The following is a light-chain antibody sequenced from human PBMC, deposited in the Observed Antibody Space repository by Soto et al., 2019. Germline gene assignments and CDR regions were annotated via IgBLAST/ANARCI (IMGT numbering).Light chain of an antibody. Sequence: VVLTQSPLSLPVPLGQPASISCRSSQSLVYRDGNTYLNWFQQRPGQSPRRLVYKVSDRDSGGPDRCSGGGSGTDFTLKISRVEAEDVGVYYCRQGTHGPPYRFGQGTKLEIK. CDR1: QSLVYRDGNTY. CDR3: RQGTHGPPYR. J-gene: IGKJ2*03. CDR2: KVS. V-gene: IGKV2-30*01.